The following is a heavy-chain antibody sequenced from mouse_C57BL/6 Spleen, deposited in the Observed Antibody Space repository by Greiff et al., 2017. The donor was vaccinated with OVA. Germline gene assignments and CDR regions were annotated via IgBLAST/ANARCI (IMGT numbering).Heavy chain of an antibody. CDR3: ARNGYYVEDY. D-gene: IGHD2-3*01. CDR2: ISYDGSN. J-gene: IGHJ2*01. CDR1: GYSITSGYY. V-gene: IGHV3-6*01. Sequence: EVKLMESGPGLVKPSQSLSLTCSVTGYSITSGYYWNWIRQFPGNKLEWMGYISYDGSNHYNPSLKNRISITRDTSKNQFFLKLNSVTTEDTATYYCARNGYYVEDYWGQGTTLTVSS.